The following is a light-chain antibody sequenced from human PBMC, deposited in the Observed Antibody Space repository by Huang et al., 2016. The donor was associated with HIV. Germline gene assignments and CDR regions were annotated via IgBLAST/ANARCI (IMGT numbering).Light chain of an antibody. V-gene: IGKV3-15*01. CDR3: QQYESWPPLT. Sequence: EVVMTQSPATLSVSPGERATLSCRASQNIRTNLAWYQQKPGQAPRLLIYGATTRATGIPARFNGSGSGTDFTLTISSLQSEDSAIYHCQQYESWPPLTFGGGTRVEIK. J-gene: IGKJ4*01. CDR1: QNIRTN. CDR2: GAT.